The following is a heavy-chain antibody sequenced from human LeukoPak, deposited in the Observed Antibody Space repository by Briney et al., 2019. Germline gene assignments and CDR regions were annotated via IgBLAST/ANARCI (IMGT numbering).Heavy chain of an antibody. CDR2: ISSSSSYI. Sequence: GSLRLSCAASGFTFSTYAMSWVRQAPGKGLEWVSSISSSSSYIYYADSVKGRFTISRDNAKNSLYLQMNSLRAEDTAVYYCARVPLYTGPTQRGDFDYWGQGTLVTVSS. D-gene: IGHD6-25*01. V-gene: IGHV3-21*01. CDR1: GFTFSTYA. J-gene: IGHJ4*02. CDR3: ARVPLYTGPTQRGDFDY.